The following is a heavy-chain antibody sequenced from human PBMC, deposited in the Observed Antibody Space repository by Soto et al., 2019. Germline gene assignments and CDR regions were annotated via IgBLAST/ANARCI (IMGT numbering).Heavy chain of an antibody. Sequence: EVQLVESGGGLGQPGRSLRLSCAASGFSFDDYAMHWVRQAPGKGLEWVAGINWNSGTVGYVDSVKGRFTISRDTAKNSLYLEMSSLRAEDTAFYFCAKETQANLGTGGFDYWGQGSLVTVSS. CDR3: AKETQANLGTGGFDY. D-gene: IGHD7-27*01. J-gene: IGHJ4*02. CDR2: INWNSGTV. CDR1: GFSFDDYA. V-gene: IGHV3-9*01.